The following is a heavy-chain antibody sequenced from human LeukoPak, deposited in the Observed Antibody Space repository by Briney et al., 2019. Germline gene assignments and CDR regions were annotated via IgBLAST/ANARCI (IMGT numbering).Heavy chain of an antibody. V-gene: IGHV4-39*01. CDR3: ARQLPTAAADTRGNFDY. CDR1: GGSISNGDYY. CDR2: LFYVGSA. J-gene: IGHJ4*01. Sequence: PSETLSLTCSVSGGSISNGDYYWGWIRQAPGKGLEWIGSLFYVGSAHYYPSLKSRAAISADTSKNQFSLKLTSMTAADAAIYYCARQLPTAAADTRGNFDYWGQGTVVTVSS. D-gene: IGHD6-25*01.